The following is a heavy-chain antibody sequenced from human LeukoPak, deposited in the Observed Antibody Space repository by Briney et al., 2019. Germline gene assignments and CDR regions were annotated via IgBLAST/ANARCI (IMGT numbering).Heavy chain of an antibody. CDR1: GDSIRSYY. Sequence: SETLSLTCTVSGDSIRSYYWSWIRQPPGKGLEWIGYIYYSGSTNYNPSLKSRVTISVDTSKNQFSLKLSSVTAADTAVYYCARDFPDDAFDIWGQGTMVTVSS. CDR2: IYYSGST. V-gene: IGHV4-59*12. J-gene: IGHJ3*02. CDR3: ARDFPDDAFDI.